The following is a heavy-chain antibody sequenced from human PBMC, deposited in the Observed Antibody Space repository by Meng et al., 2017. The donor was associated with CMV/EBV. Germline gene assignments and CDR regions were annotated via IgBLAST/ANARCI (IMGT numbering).Heavy chain of an antibody. CDR3: ARERGDDSGYNFDS. J-gene: IGHJ4*02. CDR1: GGFFSGFF. D-gene: IGHD3-22*01. Sequence: GQRRGSGPGLVKPSETLSLTCSVSGGFFSGFFWTWIRQPAGKGLEWIGRIYSTGGTNYNPSFESRVTISLDGSNNQFSLKLNSVTAADTAIYYCARERGDDSGYNFDSWGQGTLVTVS. CDR2: IYSTGGT. V-gene: IGHV4-4*07.